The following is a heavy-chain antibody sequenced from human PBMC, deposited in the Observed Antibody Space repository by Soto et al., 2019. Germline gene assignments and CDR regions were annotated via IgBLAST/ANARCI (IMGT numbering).Heavy chain of an antibody. CDR3: ARGDSTDCSNGACSSFYTHDMDV. D-gene: IGHD2-8*01. Sequence: ASVKVSCKASGDSFTDYHIHWVRQAPGQGLEWLGRINPKSGGTSTAQKFQGWVTMTTDTSISTASMELTRLTSDDTAIYYCARGDSTDCSNGACSSFYTHDMDVWG. CDR2: INPKSGGT. V-gene: IGHV1-2*04. CDR1: GDSFTDYH. J-gene: IGHJ6*02.